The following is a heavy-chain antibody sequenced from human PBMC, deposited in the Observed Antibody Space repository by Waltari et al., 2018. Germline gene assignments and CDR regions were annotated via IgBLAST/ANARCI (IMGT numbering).Heavy chain of an antibody. D-gene: IGHD3-10*01. CDR1: GGSFSGYY. J-gene: IGHJ6*03. CDR3: ARGRFGELLSYYYYYMDV. CDR2: INHSGST. V-gene: IGHV4-34*01. Sequence: QVQLQQWGAGLLKPSETMSLTCAVYGGSFSGYYWSWLRPPPGTGLEWIGEINHSGSTNYNPSLKSRVTISVDTSKNQFSLKLSSVTAADTAVYYCARGRFGELLSYYYYYMDVWGKGTTVTVSS.